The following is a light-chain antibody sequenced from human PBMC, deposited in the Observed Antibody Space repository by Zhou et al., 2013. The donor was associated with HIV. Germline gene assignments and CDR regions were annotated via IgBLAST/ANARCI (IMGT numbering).Light chain of an antibody. V-gene: IGKV1-17*01. CDR1: QGIRNA. CDR2: FAS. J-gene: IGKJ1*01. Sequence: DIQLTQSPSFLSASVGDRVTITCRASQGIRNALAWYQQKPGKAPKRLIYFASSLQSGVPSRFSGSGSGTEFTLTISSLQLEDFATYYCLQHNSFPQTFGQGTKVEIK. CDR3: LQHNSFPQT.